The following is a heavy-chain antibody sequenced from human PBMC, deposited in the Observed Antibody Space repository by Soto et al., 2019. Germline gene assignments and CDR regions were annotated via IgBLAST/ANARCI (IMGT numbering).Heavy chain of an antibody. CDR1: GFTFSSYS. D-gene: IGHD5-12*01. CDR2: ISGSGGST. V-gene: IGHV3-23*01. Sequence: SXGSLRLTCAASGFTFSSYSMSGVRQAPGKGLEWVSAISGSGGSTYYADSVKGRFTISRDNSKNTLYLQMNSLRAEDTAVYYCALIGYSGYDGPFDYWGQGTLVTVSS. J-gene: IGHJ4*02. CDR3: ALIGYSGYDGPFDY.